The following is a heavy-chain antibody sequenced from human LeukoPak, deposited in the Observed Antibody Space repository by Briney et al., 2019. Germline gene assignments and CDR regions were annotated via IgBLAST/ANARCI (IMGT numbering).Heavy chain of an antibody. Sequence: PSETLSLTCAVYGGSFSGYYWSWIRQPPGKGLEWIGEINHSGSTNYNPSLKSRVTISVDRPKNQFSLKLSSVTAADTAVYYCARAPITIFDFDYWGQGTLVTVSS. V-gene: IGHV4-34*01. CDR2: INHSGST. D-gene: IGHD3-3*01. CDR3: ARAPITIFDFDY. J-gene: IGHJ4*02. CDR1: GGSFSGYY.